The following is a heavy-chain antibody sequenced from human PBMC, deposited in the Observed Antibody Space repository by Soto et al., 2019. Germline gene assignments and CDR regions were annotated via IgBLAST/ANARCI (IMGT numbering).Heavy chain of an antibody. D-gene: IGHD2-2*01. J-gene: IGHJ4*02. V-gene: IGHV4-39*01. CDR3: ARLSSTSWYFDY. CDR2: IYYSGST. CDR1: GGSISSSSYY. Sequence: SETLSLTCTVSGGSISSSSYYWGWIRQPPGKGLEWIGSIYYSGSTYYNPSLKSRVTISVDTSKNQFSLKLSSVTAADTAVYYCARLSSTSWYFDYWGQGTLVTVSS.